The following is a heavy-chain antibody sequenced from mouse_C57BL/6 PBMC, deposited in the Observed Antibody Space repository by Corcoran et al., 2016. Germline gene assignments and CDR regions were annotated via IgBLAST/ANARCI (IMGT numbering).Heavy chain of an antibody. V-gene: IGHV3-6*01. CDR3: ARSDYYGGGAMDY. J-gene: IGHJ4*01. CDR2: ISYDGSN. CDR1: GYSITSGYY. D-gene: IGHD1-1*01. Sequence: DVQLQESGPGLVKPSQSLSLTCSVTGYSITSGYYWNWIRQFPGNKLEWMGYISYDGSNNYNPSLKNRIPITRDTSKNQFFLKLNSVTTEDTATYYCARSDYYGGGAMDYWGQGTSVTVSS.